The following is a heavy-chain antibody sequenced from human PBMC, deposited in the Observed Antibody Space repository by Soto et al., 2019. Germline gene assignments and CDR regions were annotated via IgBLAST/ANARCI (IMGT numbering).Heavy chain of an antibody. Sequence: SETLSLTCTVSGGSISSSSYYWGWIRQPPGKGLEWIGSIYYNGNTNYNPSLNSRVTISVDTSKNQFSLKLSSVTAADTAVYYWGRFSPQGVYAYGGQGILVTVPS. D-gene: IGHD2-8*01. CDR3: GRFSPQGVYAY. J-gene: IGHJ4*02. CDR2: IYYNGNT. V-gene: IGHV4-39*07. CDR1: GGSISSSSYY.